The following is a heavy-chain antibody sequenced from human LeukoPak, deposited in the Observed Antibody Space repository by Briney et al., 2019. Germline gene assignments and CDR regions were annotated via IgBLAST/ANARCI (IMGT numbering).Heavy chain of an antibody. CDR3: ARFDSWYGLDV. CDR1: DGSISPYY. CDR2: IYHSGST. V-gene: IGHV4-59*01. D-gene: IGHD3-22*01. Sequence: PSETLSLTCTVADGSISPYYWSWIRQPPGKGLEWLGYIYHSGSTTYNPSLKSRVTISVDTSKNQLSLKLRSVTAADTAMYYCARFDSWYGLDVWGQGTTVTVSS. J-gene: IGHJ6*02.